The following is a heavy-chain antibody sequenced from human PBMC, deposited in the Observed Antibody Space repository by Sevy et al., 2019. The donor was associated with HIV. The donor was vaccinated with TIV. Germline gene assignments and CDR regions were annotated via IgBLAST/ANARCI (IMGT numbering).Heavy chain of an antibody. J-gene: IGHJ6*03. Sequence: GGSLRLSCAASGFTFSSYSMNWVRQAPGKGLEWVSSISSSSSYIYYADSVKGRFTISRDNAKKSLYLQMNSLRAEDTAVYYCARGGTVTDEWYYYYYMDVWGKGTTVTVSS. D-gene: IGHD4-17*01. CDR3: ARGGTVTDEWYYYYYMDV. V-gene: IGHV3-21*01. CDR1: GFTFSSYS. CDR2: ISSSSSYI.